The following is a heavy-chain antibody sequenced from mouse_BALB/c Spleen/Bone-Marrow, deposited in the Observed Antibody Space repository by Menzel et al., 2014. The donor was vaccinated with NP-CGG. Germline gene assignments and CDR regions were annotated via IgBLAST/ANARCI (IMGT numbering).Heavy chain of an antibody. CDR3: ARHYYGSGHFAY. Sequence: VKLMESGAELMKPGASVKISCKATGYTFSSYWIEWVKQRPGHGLEWIGEILPGSGSTNYNEKFKGKATFTADTSSNTAYMQLSSLTSEDSAVYYWARHYYGSGHFAYWGQGTLVTVSA. CDR1: GYTFSSYW. J-gene: IGHJ3*01. D-gene: IGHD1-1*01. V-gene: IGHV1-9*01. CDR2: ILPGSGST.